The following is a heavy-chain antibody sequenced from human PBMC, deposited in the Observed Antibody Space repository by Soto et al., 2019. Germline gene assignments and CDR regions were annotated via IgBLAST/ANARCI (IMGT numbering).Heavy chain of an antibody. CDR3: ARAPLYYYDSSGYALDY. Sequence: QVQLQQWGAGLLKPSETLSLTCAVYGGSFSGYYWSWIRQPPGKGLEWIGEINHSGSTNYNPSLKSRVTISVDTSKNQFSLKLSSVTAADTAVYYCARAPLYYYDSSGYALDYWGQGTLVTVSS. CDR1: GGSFSGYY. D-gene: IGHD3-22*01. CDR2: INHSGST. J-gene: IGHJ4*02. V-gene: IGHV4-34*01.